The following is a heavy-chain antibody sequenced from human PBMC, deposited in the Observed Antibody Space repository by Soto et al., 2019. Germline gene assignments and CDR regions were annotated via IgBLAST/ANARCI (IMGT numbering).Heavy chain of an antibody. CDR2: IYYSGST. J-gene: IGHJ6*02. CDR3: ARGRIQLWIPPPLYYGMDV. CDR1: GGSISSGGYY. D-gene: IGHD5-18*01. V-gene: IGHV4-31*03. Sequence: QVQLQESGPGLVKPSQTLSLTCTVSGGSISSGGYYWSWIRQHPGKGLEWIGYIYYSGSTYYNPSLKSRVTLSVDTSKNQFSLKLSSVTAADTAVYYCARGRIQLWIPPPLYYGMDVWGQGTTVTVSS.